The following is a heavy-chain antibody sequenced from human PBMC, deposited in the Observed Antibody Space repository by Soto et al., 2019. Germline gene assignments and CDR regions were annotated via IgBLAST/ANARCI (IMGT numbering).Heavy chain of an antibody. CDR2: IWYDGSNK. Sequence: GGSLRLSCAASGFTFSSYGMHWVRQAPGKGLEWVAVIWYDGSNKYYADSVKGRFTISRDNSKNTLYLQMNSLRAEDTAVYYCARELGDIVVVVANHGMDVWGQGTTVTVSS. V-gene: IGHV3-33*01. CDR3: ARELGDIVVVVANHGMDV. CDR1: GFTFSSYG. D-gene: IGHD2-15*01. J-gene: IGHJ6*02.